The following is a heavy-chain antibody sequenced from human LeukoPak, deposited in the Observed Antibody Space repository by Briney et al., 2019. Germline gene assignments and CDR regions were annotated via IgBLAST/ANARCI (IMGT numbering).Heavy chain of an antibody. CDR3: AKDTGVPIYYGMDV. D-gene: IGHD3-3*01. CDR2: ISYDGSNK. Sequence: GGSLRLSCAASGFTFSSYGMHWVRQAPGKGLEWVAVISYDGSNKYYADSVKGRFTISRDNSKNTLYLQMNSLRAEDTAVYYCAKDTGVPIYYGMDVWGQGTTVTVSS. J-gene: IGHJ6*02. CDR1: GFTFSSYG. V-gene: IGHV3-30*18.